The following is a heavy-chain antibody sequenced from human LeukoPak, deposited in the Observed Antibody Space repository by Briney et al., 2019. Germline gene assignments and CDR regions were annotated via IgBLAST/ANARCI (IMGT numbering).Heavy chain of an antibody. V-gene: IGHV4-30-2*01. CDR3: ARALTYFDY. CDR2: IYHSGST. J-gene: IGHJ4*02. D-gene: IGHD2-21*02. Sequence: SETLSLTCTVSGGSISSYSWSWIWQPPGKGLEWIGYIYHSGSTYYNPSLKSRVTISVDRSKNQFSLKLSSVTAADTAVYFCARALTYFDYWGQGTLVTVSS. CDR1: GGSISSYS.